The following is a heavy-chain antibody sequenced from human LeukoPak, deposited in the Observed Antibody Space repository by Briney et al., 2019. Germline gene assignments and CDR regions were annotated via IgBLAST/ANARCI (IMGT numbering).Heavy chain of an antibody. J-gene: IGHJ4*02. CDR3: AKDFWSGYYPNS. V-gene: IGHV3-23*01. D-gene: IGHD3-3*01. CDR1: GFTFSSYW. Sequence: GGSLRLSCAASGFTFSSYWMSWVRQAPGKGLEWVSGSGSGGSTYYADSVKGRFTISRDNSRNTVYLRMNSLRADDTAVYYCAKDFWSGYYPNSWGQGTLVTVSS. CDR2: SGSGGST.